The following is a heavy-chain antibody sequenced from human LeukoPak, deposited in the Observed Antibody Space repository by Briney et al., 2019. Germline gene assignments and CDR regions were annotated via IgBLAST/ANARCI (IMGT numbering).Heavy chain of an antibody. CDR2: IYYSGST. V-gene: IGHV4-59*08. D-gene: IGHD3-3*01. J-gene: IGHJ4*02. Sequence: NPSETLSLTCTVSGGSISSYYWSWIRQPPGKGLEWIGYIYYSGSTNYNPSLKSRVTISVDTSKNQFSLKLSSVTAADTAVYYCASLVTIFGVVIIPERFDYWGQGTLVTVSS. CDR1: GGSISSYY. CDR3: ASLVTIFGVVIIPERFDY.